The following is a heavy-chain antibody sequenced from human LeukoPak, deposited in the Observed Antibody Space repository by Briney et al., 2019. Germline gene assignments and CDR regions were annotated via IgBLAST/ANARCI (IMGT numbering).Heavy chain of an antibody. D-gene: IGHD4-4*01. V-gene: IGHV4-39*01. J-gene: IGHJ4*02. Sequence: KPSETLSLTCTVSGGSISSSSYYWGWIRQPPGKGLEWIGNLYYSGSTYYNPSLKSRVTLSVDTSKNQFSLRLTSVTAADTAVYYCARRSLTTNSPADYWGQGTLVTVSP. CDR2: LYYSGST. CDR3: ARRSLTTNSPADY. CDR1: GGSISSSSYY.